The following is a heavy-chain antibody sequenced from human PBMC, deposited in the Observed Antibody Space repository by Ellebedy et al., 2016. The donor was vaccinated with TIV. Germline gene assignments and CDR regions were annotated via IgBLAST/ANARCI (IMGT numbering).Heavy chain of an antibody. CDR3: ARGDRGSGWYWDK. CDR1: GYSFISYW. Sequence: PGGSLRLSCKGSGYSFISYWIGWVRQMPGKGLEWMGYIYPGDSDTRYSPSFQGQVTISVDKSISTAYLQWISLKASDTAIYYCARGDRGSGWYWDKWGQGTLVTVSS. CDR2: IYPGDSDT. J-gene: IGHJ4*02. V-gene: IGHV5-51*01. D-gene: IGHD6-19*01.